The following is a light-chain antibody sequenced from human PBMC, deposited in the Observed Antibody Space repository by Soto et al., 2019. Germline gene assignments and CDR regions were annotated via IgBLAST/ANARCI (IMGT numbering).Light chain of an antibody. CDR1: QSVSSSY. CDR2: GAS. CDR3: QQYGSSPRIS. V-gene: IGKV3-20*01. Sequence: EIVLTQAPGTLSLSPWEGAALCCSASQSVSSSYIAWYQQRPGQTPSLLIYGASTRATGIPDRFSGSGSGTHFTLTISRLEPGDFAVYYCQQYGSSPRISFGQGTRLEIK. J-gene: IGKJ5*01.